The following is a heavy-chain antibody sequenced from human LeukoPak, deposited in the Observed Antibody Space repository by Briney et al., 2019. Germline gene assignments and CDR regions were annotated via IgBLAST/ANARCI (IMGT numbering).Heavy chain of an antibody. CDR2: IYYSGST. Sequence: SETLSLTCTVSGGSIRSYYWSWIRQPPGKGLEWIGYIYYSGSTSYNPSLKSRVTISVDTSENQFSLKLTSVTAADTAVYYCARIYYSSSYDYWYFDLWGRGTLVTVSS. CDR1: GGSIRSYY. V-gene: IGHV4-59*01. D-gene: IGHD6-13*01. CDR3: ARIYYSSSYDYWYFDL. J-gene: IGHJ2*01.